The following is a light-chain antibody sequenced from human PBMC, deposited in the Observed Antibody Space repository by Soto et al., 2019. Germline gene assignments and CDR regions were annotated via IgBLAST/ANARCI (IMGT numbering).Light chain of an antibody. CDR2: SAS. V-gene: IGKV1-39*01. J-gene: IGKJ3*01. CDR3: QQTYSTPFT. CDR1: RTINTY. Sequence: DFQMTQSPSSLSASEGDRVTITCRASRTINTYLNWYQQKPGKAPKLLIYSASSLQSGFPSRFSGSGFGTDFALTISGLQPEDSATYFCQQTYSTPFTFGPGTTVEIK.